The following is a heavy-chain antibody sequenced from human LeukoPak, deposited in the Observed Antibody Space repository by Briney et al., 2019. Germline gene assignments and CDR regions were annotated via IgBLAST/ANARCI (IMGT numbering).Heavy chain of an antibody. V-gene: IGHV3-11*04. CDR1: GFTFSDYY. J-gene: IGHJ3*02. Sequence: PGGSLRLSCAASGFTFSDYYMSWIRQAPGKGLEWVSYISSGGTTIYYTDSVKGRFTISRDNAKNSLYLQMNSLRAEDTAVYYCARVGIPDAFAIWGQGTMVTVSS. CDR2: ISSGGTTI. D-gene: IGHD1-26*01. CDR3: ARVGIPDAFAI.